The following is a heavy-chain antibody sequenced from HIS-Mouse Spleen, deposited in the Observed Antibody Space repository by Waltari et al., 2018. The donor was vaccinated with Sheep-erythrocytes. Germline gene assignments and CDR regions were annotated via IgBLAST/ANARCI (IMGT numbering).Heavy chain of an antibody. CDR2: IRGSGGSK. Sequence: EVQLLESGGGLVQPGGSLRLSCAASGFTFSSYAMSWVRQAPGKGLEWVSAIRGSGGSKYYADSVKGRFTISRDNSKNTLYLQMNSLRAEDTAVYYCAKRRTGDGGLDYWGQGTLVTVSS. V-gene: IGHV3-23*01. CDR3: AKRRTGDGGLDY. J-gene: IGHJ4*02. CDR1: GFTFSSYA. D-gene: IGHD7-27*01.